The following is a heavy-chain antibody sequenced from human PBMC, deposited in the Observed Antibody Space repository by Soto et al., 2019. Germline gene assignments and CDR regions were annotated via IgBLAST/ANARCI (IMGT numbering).Heavy chain of an antibody. CDR2: ISGSGGST. J-gene: IGHJ4*02. Sequence: GGSLRLSCAASGFTFSSYAMSWVRQAPGKGLEWVSAISGSGGSTYYADSVKGRFTISRDNTKNTLYLQMNSLRAEDTAVYYCAKAPMYYYDSSGYYYPYYFDYWGQGTLVTVSS. CDR1: GFTFSSYA. V-gene: IGHV3-23*01. D-gene: IGHD3-22*01. CDR3: AKAPMYYYDSSGYYYPYYFDY.